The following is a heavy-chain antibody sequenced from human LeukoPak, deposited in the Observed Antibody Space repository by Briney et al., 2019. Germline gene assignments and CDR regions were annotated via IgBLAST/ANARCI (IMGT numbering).Heavy chain of an antibody. CDR1: GFTFSNYW. CDR3: AGAYSAYDPFDY. D-gene: IGHD5-12*01. CDR2: LNADGNSI. V-gene: IGHV3-74*01. J-gene: IGHJ4*02. Sequence: GGSLRLSCAASGFTFSNYWMHWVRQAPGKGLVWVSRLNADGNSITYADPVRGRFTISSDHAKNTVHLQMNSLRVEDTAIYFCAGAYSAYDPFDYWGQGILVTVSS.